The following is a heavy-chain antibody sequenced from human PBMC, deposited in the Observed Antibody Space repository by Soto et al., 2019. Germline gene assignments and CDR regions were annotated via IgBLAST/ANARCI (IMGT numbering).Heavy chain of an antibody. J-gene: IGHJ4*02. Sequence: SETLSLTCNVSGDSIISTRYYWAWIRQPPGKGLEWVGDIYHSGDTYYNPSLKSRVTISVDTSKNQFSLKVRSVTAADTPLYYCARHVILWLAFDYWRQGTLVTVP. V-gene: IGHV4-39*01. D-gene: IGHD2-21*01. CDR3: ARHVILWLAFDY. CDR2: IYHSGDT. CDR1: GDSIISTRYY.